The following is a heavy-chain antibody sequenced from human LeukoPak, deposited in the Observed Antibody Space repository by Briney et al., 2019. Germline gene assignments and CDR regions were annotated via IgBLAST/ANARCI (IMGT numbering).Heavy chain of an antibody. D-gene: IGHD3-10*01. CDR2: INPNSGGT. V-gene: IGHV1-2*02. J-gene: IGHJ5*02. CDR1: GYTFTGYY. Sequence: ASVKVSCKASGYTFTGYYMHWVRQAPGQGLEWMGWINPNSGGTNYAQKFQGRVTMTRDTSMSTAYMELSRLRSDDTAVYYCATLYGSGSYGFDPWGQGTLVTVSS. CDR3: ATLYGSGSYGFDP.